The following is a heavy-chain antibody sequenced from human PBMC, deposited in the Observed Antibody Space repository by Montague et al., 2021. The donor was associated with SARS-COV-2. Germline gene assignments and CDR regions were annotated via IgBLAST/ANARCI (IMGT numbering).Heavy chain of an antibody. Sequence: SETLSLTCSVSGGSFDSDNFFWGWIRQPPGKRLEWIGVISNGGRTFDNPSLKSRVTISVHTSRNQLSLNVKSVTAADTAVYYCARHRRYDVVTYYPDFWGQGTTVTVSS. J-gene: IGHJ6*02. CDR3: ARHRRYDVVTYYPDF. CDR1: GGSFDSDNFF. D-gene: IGHD3-9*01. V-gene: IGHV4-39*01. CDR2: ISNGGRT.